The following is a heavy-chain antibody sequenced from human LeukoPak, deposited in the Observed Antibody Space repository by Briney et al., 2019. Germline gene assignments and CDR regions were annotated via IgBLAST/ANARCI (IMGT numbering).Heavy chain of an antibody. D-gene: IGHD3-3*01. CDR2: ISYDGSNK. J-gene: IGHJ4*02. CDR3: ARESKSGDFWSGYYPDY. CDR1: GFTFSSYA. V-gene: IGHV3-30-3*01. Sequence: QPGGSLRLSCAASGFTFSSYAMHWVRQAPGKGLEWVAVISYDGSNKYYADSVKGRFTISRDNSKNTLYLQMNSLRAEDTAVYYCARESKSGDFWSGYYPDYWGQGTLVTVSS.